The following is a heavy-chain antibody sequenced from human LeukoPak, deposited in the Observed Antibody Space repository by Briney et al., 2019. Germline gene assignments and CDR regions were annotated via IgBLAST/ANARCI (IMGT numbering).Heavy chain of an antibody. D-gene: IGHD6-19*01. V-gene: IGHV3-23*01. CDR3: AKRIYGWYQIDY. J-gene: IGHJ4*02. CDR2: ITGPGEGA. Sequence: GGSLRLSCAASGFSLRDYAMSWVRQAPGKGLEWVSAITGPGEGAFYADSVQGRFTISRDNYKNILYLQMNSLRADDTAVYFCAKRIYGWYQIDYWGQGTLVTVSS. CDR1: GFSLRDYA.